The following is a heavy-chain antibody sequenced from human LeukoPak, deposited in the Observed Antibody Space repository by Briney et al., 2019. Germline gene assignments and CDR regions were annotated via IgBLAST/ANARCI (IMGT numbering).Heavy chain of an antibody. CDR1: GGSFSGYY. V-gene: IGHV4-34*01. J-gene: IGHJ4*02. Sequence: NPSETLSLTCAVYGGSFSGYYWSWIRQPPGKGLEWIGEINHSGSTNYNPSLKSRVTISVDTSKNQFSLKLSSVTAADTAVYYCARWAGGSYYDFDYWGQGTLVTVSS. CDR3: ARWAGGSYYDFDY. CDR2: INHSGST. D-gene: IGHD1-26*01.